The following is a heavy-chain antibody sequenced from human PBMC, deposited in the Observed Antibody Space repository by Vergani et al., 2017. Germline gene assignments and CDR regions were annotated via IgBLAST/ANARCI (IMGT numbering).Heavy chain of an antibody. Sequence: EVQLVESGGGLVQPGGSLRLSCAASGFTFSSYWMSWVRQAPGKGLEWVSVIYSGGSTYYADSVKGRFTISRDNSKNTLYLQMNSLRAEDTAVYYCASIIAVAGFDYWGQGTLVTVSS. D-gene: IGHD6-19*01. J-gene: IGHJ4*02. V-gene: IGHV3-66*01. CDR3: ASIIAVAGFDY. CDR1: GFTFSSYW. CDR2: IYSGGST.